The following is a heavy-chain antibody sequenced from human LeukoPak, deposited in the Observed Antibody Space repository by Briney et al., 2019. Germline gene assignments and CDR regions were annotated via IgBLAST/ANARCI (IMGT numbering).Heavy chain of an antibody. V-gene: IGHV3-53*01. CDR1: GFTVSNNY. CDR3: AREGQRSSGWYRDAFDI. J-gene: IGHJ3*02. CDR2: IYSGGPT. Sequence: GGALRVSFAASGFTVSNNYMNWVRQARGKGLEWVSVIYSGGPTYYAGSVKGRLTISRDISKNTLYLQMNSLTAEDTAVYYCAREGQRSSGWYRDAFDIWGQGTMVTVSS. D-gene: IGHD6-19*01.